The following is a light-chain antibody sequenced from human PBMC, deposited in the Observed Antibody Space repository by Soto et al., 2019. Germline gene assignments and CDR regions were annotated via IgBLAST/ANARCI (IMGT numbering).Light chain of an antibody. Sequence: QSVLTQPPSASGSPGQSVTISCTGTKTDIGVYDFVSWYQHHPGTAPRLIIYEIVQRPSGVPDRFSGSKSGNSASLTVSGLQAADEGDYFCKSYDDSNTSVFGSGTKLTVL. V-gene: IGLV2-8*01. CDR1: KTDIGVYDF. CDR3: KSYDDSNTSV. J-gene: IGLJ1*01. CDR2: EIV.